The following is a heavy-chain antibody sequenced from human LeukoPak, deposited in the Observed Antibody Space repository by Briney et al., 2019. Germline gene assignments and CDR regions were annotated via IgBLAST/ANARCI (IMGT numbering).Heavy chain of an antibody. CDR1: GFTFSSSA. D-gene: IGHD5-24*01. V-gene: IGHV3-23*01. CDR3: ARGFDDGDGYNIDY. Sequence: GGSLRLSCAASGFTFSSSAMSWVRQVPGKGLEWVSGISASGGSTSYADSVRGRFTISRDNSKNTLYVQMNSLRSEDTAVYYCARGFDDGDGYNIDYWGQGTLVTVSS. J-gene: IGHJ4*02. CDR2: ISASGGST.